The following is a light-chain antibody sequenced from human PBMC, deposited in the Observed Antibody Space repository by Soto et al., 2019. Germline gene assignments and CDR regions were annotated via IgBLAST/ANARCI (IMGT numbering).Light chain of an antibody. CDR3: SSYAGSNTPYV. CDR2: EVS. V-gene: IGLV2-8*01. CDR1: SSDVGGYNY. J-gene: IGLJ1*01. Sequence: QSALTQPPSASGSPGQSVTISCNGTSSDVGGYNYVSWYQQHPGKAPKLMIYEVSKRPSGVPDRFSGSKSGNTASLTVSGLQAEDEADYYCSSYAGSNTPYVFGTGTKVTVL.